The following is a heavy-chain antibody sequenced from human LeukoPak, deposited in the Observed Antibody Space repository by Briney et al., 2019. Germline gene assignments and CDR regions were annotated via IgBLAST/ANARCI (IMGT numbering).Heavy chain of an antibody. D-gene: IGHD6-13*01. CDR2: IYYSGST. V-gene: IGHV4-59*08. CDR3: ARYAGYSSSWYWFDP. CDR1: GGSISSYY. J-gene: IGHJ5*02. Sequence: SETLSLTCTVSGGSISSYYWSWIRQPPGKGLEWIGYIYYSGSTNYNPSLKSRVTISVDTSKNQFSLKLSSVTAADTGVYYCARYAGYSSSWYWFDPWGQGTLVTVSS.